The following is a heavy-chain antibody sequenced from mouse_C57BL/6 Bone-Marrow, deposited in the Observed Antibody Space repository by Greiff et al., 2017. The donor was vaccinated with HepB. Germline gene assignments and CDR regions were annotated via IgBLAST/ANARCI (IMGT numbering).Heavy chain of an antibody. V-gene: IGHV1-85*01. CDR2: IYPRDGST. D-gene: IGHD1-1*01. CDR3: ARSYYYGRFAY. Sequence: VQLVESGPELVKPGASVKLSCKASGYTFTSYDINWVKQRPGQGLEWIGWIYPRDGSTKYNEKFKGKATLTVDTSSSTAYMELHSLTSEDSAVYFCARSYYYGRFAYWGQGTLVTVSA. CDR1: GYTFTSYD. J-gene: IGHJ3*01.